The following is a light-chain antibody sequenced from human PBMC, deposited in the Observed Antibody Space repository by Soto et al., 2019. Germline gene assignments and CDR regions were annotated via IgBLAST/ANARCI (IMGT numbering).Light chain of an antibody. CDR2: GAS. CDR1: QSVSNNY. CDR3: QQYNNWPWT. V-gene: IGKV3-20*01. J-gene: IGKJ1*01. Sequence: VMTQSPGTLSLSPGERATLSCRASQSVSNNYLAWYQQKPGQAPRLLICGASNRATGIPDRFSGSGSGTDFTLTISRLEPEDFAVYYCQQYNNWPWTFGQGTKVDIK.